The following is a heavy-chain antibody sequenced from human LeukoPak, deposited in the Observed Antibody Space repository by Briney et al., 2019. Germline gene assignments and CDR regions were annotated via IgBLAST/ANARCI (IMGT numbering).Heavy chain of an antibody. CDR2: MCGSAGCT. V-gene: IGHV3-23*01. D-gene: IGHD1-14*01. CDR3: VRDRPNYHKSNGHYYNRDGDH. Sequence: GGSLRLCCAASGFTFNIYAMSWVRLAPGKGLQWVASMCGSAGCTFYSDSVKGRFTISRDNSKNTLYLQMNSLRAEDTAIYYCVRDRPNYHKSNGHYYNRDGDHWGQGTLVTVSS. CDR1: GFTFNIYA. J-gene: IGHJ5*02.